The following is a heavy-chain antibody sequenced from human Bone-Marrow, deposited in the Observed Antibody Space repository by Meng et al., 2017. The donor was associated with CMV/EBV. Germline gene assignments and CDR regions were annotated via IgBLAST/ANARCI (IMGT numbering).Heavy chain of an antibody. J-gene: IGHJ4*02. D-gene: IGHD1-26*01. Sequence: ASVKVSCKASGYTFTSYDINWVRQATGQGLEWMGWINPNSGGTNYAQKFQGRVTMTRDTSISTAYMELSRLRSDDTAVYYCARAVKWELLIGDYWGQGTLVTVSS. V-gene: IGHV1-2*02. CDR3: ARAVKWELLIGDY. CDR1: GYTFTSYD. CDR2: INPNSGGT.